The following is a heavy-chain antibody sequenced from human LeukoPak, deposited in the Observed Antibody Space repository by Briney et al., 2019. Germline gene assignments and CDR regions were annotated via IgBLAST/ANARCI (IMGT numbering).Heavy chain of an antibody. Sequence: GGSLRLSCAASGFTVSSYWMSWVRQAPGKGLEWVANIKQDGSEKYYVDSVKGRFTISRDNAKNSLYLQMNSLRAEDTAIYYCVKDRPCETCMPMDAWGQGTTVTVSS. CDR2: IKQDGSEK. J-gene: IGHJ6*02. CDR1: GFTVSSYW. CDR3: VKDRPCETCMPMDA. D-gene: IGHD2-2*01. V-gene: IGHV3-7*03.